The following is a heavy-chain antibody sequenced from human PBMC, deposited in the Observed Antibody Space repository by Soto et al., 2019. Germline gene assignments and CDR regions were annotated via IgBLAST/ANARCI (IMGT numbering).Heavy chain of an antibody. V-gene: IGHV3-7*04. CDR2: IKEDGSKK. CDR3: ARGLYATGCYMDAFDS. Sequence: EVKLVESGGGLVQPGGSLRLSCAASGFTFSSDWMSWVRQAPGKGLEWVANIKEDGSKKYYVDSVKGRFTISRDNAENSLYLQMNSLRAEDTAVYYCARGLYATGCYMDAFDSWCQGRLVTFSS. CDR1: GFTFSSDW. J-gene: IGHJ4*02. D-gene: IGHD6-19*01.